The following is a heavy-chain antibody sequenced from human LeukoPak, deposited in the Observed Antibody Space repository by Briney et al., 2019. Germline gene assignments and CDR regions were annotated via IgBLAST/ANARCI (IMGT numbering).Heavy chain of an antibody. CDR1: GFSFSTFG. J-gene: IGHJ4*02. Sequence: GGSLRLSCAASGFSFSTFGMHWVRQAPGKGLEWVAVISYDASTNYYADSVKGRFTIPRDNSKNNLYLQMNTLRVEDTAVYYCAKDRSGSYFDYWGQGTLVTVSS. CDR2: ISYDASTN. V-gene: IGHV3-30*18. CDR3: AKDRSGSYFDY. D-gene: IGHD1-26*01.